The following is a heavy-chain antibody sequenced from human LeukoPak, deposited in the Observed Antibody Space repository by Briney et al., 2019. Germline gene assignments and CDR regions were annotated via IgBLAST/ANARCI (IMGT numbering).Heavy chain of an antibody. CDR2: ISSSSSYI. J-gene: IGHJ3*02. V-gene: IGHV3-21*01. CDR3: AREGSKYNWNEGAFDI. D-gene: IGHD1-1*01. Sequence: PGGSLRLSCAASGFTFCSYSMNWVRQAPGKGLEWVSSISSSSSYIYYADSVKGRFTISRDNAKNSLYLQMNSMRAEDTAVYYCAREGSKYNWNEGAFDIWGQGTMVTVSA. CDR1: GFTFCSYS.